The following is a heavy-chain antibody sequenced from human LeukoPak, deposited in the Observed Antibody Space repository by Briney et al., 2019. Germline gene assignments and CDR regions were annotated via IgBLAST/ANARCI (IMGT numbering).Heavy chain of an antibody. V-gene: IGHV3-33*01. CDR2: IWYDGSNK. CDR3: ARVEDYYDSSGYLY. Sequence: PGRSLRLSCAASGFTFSAYGMHWVRQAPGKGPEWVAVIWYDGSNKYYADSVKGRFTISRDNSKNTLYLQMNSLRAEDTAVYYCARVEDYYDSSGYLYWGQGTLVTVSS. J-gene: IGHJ4*02. D-gene: IGHD3-22*01. CDR1: GFTFSAYG.